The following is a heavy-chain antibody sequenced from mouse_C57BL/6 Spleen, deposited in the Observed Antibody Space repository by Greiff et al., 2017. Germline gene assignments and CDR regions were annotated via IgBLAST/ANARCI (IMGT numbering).Heavy chain of an antibody. J-gene: IGHJ3*01. CDR3: ARSGYGNYGWFAD. V-gene: IGHV1-61*01. CDR2: IYPSDSET. D-gene: IGHD2-1*01. CDR1: GYTFTSYW. Sequence: QVQLQQPGAELVRPGSSVKLSCKASGYTFTSYWMDWVKQRPGQGLEWIGNIYPSDSETHYNQKFKDKATLTVDKSSSTAYMQLSSLTSEDSAVYYCARSGYGNYGWFADWGQGTLVTVAA.